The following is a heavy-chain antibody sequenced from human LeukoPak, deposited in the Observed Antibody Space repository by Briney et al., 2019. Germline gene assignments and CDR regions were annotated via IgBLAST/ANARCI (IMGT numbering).Heavy chain of an antibody. Sequence: PSETLSLTCAVYGGSFSGYYWGWIRQPPGKGLEWIGEINHSGSTNYNPSLKSRGTISVDTSKNQCSLKLSSVTAADTAVYYCARVFSSSRYTGYFVYLGQGTLVTVSS. CDR3: ARVFSSSRYTGYFVY. D-gene: IGHD2-2*02. CDR2: INHSGST. V-gene: IGHV4-34*01. CDR1: GGSFSGYY. J-gene: IGHJ4*02.